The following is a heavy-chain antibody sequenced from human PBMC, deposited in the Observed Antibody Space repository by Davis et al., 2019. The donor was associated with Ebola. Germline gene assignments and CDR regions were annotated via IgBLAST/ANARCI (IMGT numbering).Heavy chain of an antibody. Sequence: AASVKVSCKASGYTFTSYGISWVRQAPGQGLEWMGGIIPIFGTANYAQKFQGRVTITADESTSTAYMELSSLRSEDTAVYYCARDGDAVTGSYNWFDPWGQGTLVTVSS. CDR2: IIPIFGTA. CDR3: ARDGDAVTGSYNWFDP. D-gene: IGHD1-26*01. CDR1: GYTFTSYG. V-gene: IGHV1-69*13. J-gene: IGHJ5*02.